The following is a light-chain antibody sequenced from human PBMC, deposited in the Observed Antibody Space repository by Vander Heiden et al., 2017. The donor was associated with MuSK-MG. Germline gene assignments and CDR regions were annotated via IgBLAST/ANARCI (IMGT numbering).Light chain of an antibody. CDR1: TSLLHSTGYNY. CDR2: LGS. Sequence: IGMPQSPLFLPVTRGEQASISCRSSTSLLHSTGYNYLDWYQQKPGKSPQLLIYLGSNRASGVPYRFSGSGSGTDFTLNISRLEAEDVGVYYCMQALQLPLTFGPGTKVEIK. V-gene: IGKV2-28*01. J-gene: IGKJ3*01. CDR3: MQALQLPLT.